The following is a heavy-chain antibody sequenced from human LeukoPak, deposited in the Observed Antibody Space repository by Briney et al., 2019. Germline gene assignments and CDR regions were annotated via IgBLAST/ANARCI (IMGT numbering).Heavy chain of an antibody. CDR3: ARARCLIAFGV. CDR2: MSTYNDDK. Sequence: ASVKVSCKASGYSFMNYGITWVRQAPGQGLEWMGWMSTYNDDKQYAQKFQGRVTLTIDTSTTTAYKELRRLSSDDTAVYYCARARCLIAFGVWGKVTLVTVSS. J-gene: IGHJ3*01. V-gene: IGHV1-18*01. CDR1: GYSFMNYG. D-gene: IGHD3-16*01.